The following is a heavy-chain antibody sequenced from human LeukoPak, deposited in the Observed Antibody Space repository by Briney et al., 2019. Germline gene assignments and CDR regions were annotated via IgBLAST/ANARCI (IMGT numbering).Heavy chain of an antibody. J-gene: IGHJ3*02. D-gene: IGHD6-19*01. V-gene: IGHV3-21*01. Sequence: PGGSLRLSCAASGFTFSSYSMNWVRQAPGKGLEWVSSISSSSSYIYYADSVKGRFTISRDNAKNSLYLQMNSLRAEDTAVYYCARDVSGPDAFDIWGQGTMVTVSS. CDR2: ISSSSSYI. CDR1: GFTFSSYS. CDR3: ARDVSGPDAFDI.